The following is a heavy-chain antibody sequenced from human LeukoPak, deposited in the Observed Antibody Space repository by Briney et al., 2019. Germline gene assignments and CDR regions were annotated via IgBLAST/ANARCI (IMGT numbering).Heavy chain of an antibody. D-gene: IGHD5-18*01. CDR2: ISSSSSTI. CDR1: GFTFSSYS. V-gene: IGHV3-48*02. J-gene: IGHJ6*02. CDR3: ARSPSYSYGSGRYGMDV. Sequence: GGSLRLSCAASGFTFSSYSMNWVRQAPGKGLEWVSYISSSSSTIYYADSVKGRFTISRDNAKNSLYLQMNSLRDEDTAVYYCARSPSYSYGSGRYGMDVWGQGTTVTVSS.